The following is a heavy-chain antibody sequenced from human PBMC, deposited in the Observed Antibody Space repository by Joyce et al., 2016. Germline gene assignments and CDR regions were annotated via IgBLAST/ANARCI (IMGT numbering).Heavy chain of an antibody. V-gene: IGHV3-23*04. CDR2: ISGSDGGKR. Sequence: VQLAESGGGVVRPGRSLRLSCVASGFTFSNYAMSWFRQAPGKGLEWVSGISGSDGGKRNYADSVRGRVTISRDNSKNTLYLQVNNLRAADTAIYYCARDKYYDTNGPFDDWGQGTLVIVSS. CDR3: ARDKYYDTNGPFDD. D-gene: IGHD3-22*01. J-gene: IGHJ4*02. CDR1: GFTFSNYA.